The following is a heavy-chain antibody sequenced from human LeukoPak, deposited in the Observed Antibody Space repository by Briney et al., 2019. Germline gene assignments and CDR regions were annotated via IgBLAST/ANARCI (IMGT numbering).Heavy chain of an antibody. Sequence: PSETLSLTCTVSGGSISSYYWSWVRQPPEKGLEWIGHVYYTGSTNYNPSLKSRVTISVNTSQNQFSLKVNSVTATDTAVYYCARHRAGAGKYFDYWGQGTLVTVSS. CDR3: ARHRAGAGKYFDY. D-gene: IGHD1-26*01. CDR1: GGSISSYY. V-gene: IGHV4-59*08. J-gene: IGHJ4*02. CDR2: VYYTGST.